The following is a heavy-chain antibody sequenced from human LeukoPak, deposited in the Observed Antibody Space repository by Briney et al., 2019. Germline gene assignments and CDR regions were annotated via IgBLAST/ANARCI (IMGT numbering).Heavy chain of an antibody. Sequence: SETLSLTCAVYGGSFSGYYWSWIRQPPGKGLEWIGEINHSGSTNYNPSLKSRVTISVDTSKNQFSLKLSSVTAADTAVYYCALYGDYAYDAFDIWGQGTMVTVSS. CDR3: ALYGDYAYDAFDI. V-gene: IGHV4-34*01. J-gene: IGHJ3*02. D-gene: IGHD4-17*01. CDR2: INHSGST. CDR1: GGSFSGYY.